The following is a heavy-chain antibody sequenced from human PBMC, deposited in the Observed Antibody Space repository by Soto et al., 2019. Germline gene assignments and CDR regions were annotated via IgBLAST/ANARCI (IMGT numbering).Heavy chain of an antibody. D-gene: IGHD4-17*01. V-gene: IGHV4-34*01. Sequence: KPSETLSLTCAVYGGSFSGYYWSWIRQPPGKGLEWIGEINHSGSTNYNPSLKSRVTISVDTSKNQFSLKLSSVTAADTAVYYCARGDYGGNAYDAFDIWGQGTMVTVSS. CDR1: GGSFSGYY. J-gene: IGHJ3*02. CDR2: INHSGST. CDR3: ARGDYGGNAYDAFDI.